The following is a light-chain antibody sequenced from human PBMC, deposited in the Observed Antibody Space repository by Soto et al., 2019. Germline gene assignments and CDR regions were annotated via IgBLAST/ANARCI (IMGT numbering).Light chain of an antibody. CDR1: QSLNRN. Sequence: ELLMTQSPATLSVSPGERATLSCRASQSLNRNLAWYQQKPGQAPRLISYGASTRASGIPARFSGSGSGTEFTLTISSLQSEDFALYYCQHYNDWPPAFTCGPGTKVDL. CDR2: GAS. CDR3: QHYNDWPPAFT. J-gene: IGKJ3*01. V-gene: IGKV3D-15*01.